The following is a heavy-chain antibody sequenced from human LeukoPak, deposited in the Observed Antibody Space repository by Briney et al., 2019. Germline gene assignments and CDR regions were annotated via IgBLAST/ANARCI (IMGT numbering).Heavy chain of an antibody. V-gene: IGHV3-21*01. D-gene: IGHD5-12*01. J-gene: IGHJ4*02. CDR1: GFTFSSYS. CDR2: ISSSSSYI. CDR3: ARDWAVATTIDY. Sequence: PGGSLRLSCAASGFTFSSYSMNWVRQAPGKGLEWVSSISSSSSYIYYADSVKGRFTISRDNAKNSLYLQMNSLRAEDTAVYYCARDWAVATTIDYGGQGTLVTVSS.